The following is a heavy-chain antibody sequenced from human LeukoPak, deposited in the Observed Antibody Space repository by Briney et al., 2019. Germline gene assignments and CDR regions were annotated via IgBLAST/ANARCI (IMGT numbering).Heavy chain of an antibody. CDR3: TRVLVGATRFYYFDY. Sequence: GASVKVSCKASGYTFTGYYMHWVQQAPGQGLEWMGWINPNSGGTNYAQKFQGRVTMTRDTSISTAYMELSRLRSDDTAVYYCTRVLVGATRFYYFDYWGQGTLVTVSS. D-gene: IGHD1-26*01. CDR2: INPNSGGT. CDR1: GYTFTGYY. V-gene: IGHV1-2*02. J-gene: IGHJ4*02.